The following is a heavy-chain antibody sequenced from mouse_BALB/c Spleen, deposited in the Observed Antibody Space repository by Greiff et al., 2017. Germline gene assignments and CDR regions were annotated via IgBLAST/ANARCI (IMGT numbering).Heavy chain of an antibody. CDR1: GYTFTSYW. CDR2: IDPSDSET. V-gene: IGHV1-69*02. D-gene: IGHD2-14*01. CDR3: ASYRDYAMDY. Sequence: VKLMESGAELVRPGALVKLSCKASGYTFTSYWMNWVKQRPGRGLEWIGRIDPSDSETHYNKKFKDNATLTVDKSSSTAYIQLSSLTSEDSAVYYCASYRDYAMDYWGQGTSVTGSS. J-gene: IGHJ4*01.